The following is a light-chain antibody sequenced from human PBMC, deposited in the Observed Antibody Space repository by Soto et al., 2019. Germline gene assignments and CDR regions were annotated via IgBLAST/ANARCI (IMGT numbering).Light chain of an antibody. CDR1: SSNIGAGYD. CDR2: GNS. Sequence: QSVLTQPPSVSGAPGQRVTISCTGSSSNIGAGYDVHWYQQLPGTAPKLLIYGNSNRPSGVPDRFSGSKSGTSASLAITGLQAEDEADYYCQSYDGSDSWVFGGGTKVTVL. J-gene: IGLJ3*02. V-gene: IGLV1-40*01. CDR3: QSYDGSDSWV.